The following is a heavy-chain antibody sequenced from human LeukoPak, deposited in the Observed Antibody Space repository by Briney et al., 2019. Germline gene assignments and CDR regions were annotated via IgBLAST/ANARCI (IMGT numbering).Heavy chain of an antibody. CDR1: GFTFSSYW. V-gene: IGHV3-53*01. Sequence: GGSLRLSCAASGFTFSSYWMSWVRQAPGKGLEWVSLIYSGGAIRYADSVKGRFTISRDSSKNTLFLQMNDLTVEDTARYYCARRPGNWGQGILVTVSS. J-gene: IGHJ4*02. D-gene: IGHD1-14*01. CDR2: IYSGGAI. CDR3: ARRPGN.